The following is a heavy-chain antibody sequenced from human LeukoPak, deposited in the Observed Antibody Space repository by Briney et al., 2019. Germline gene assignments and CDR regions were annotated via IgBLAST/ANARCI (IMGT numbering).Heavy chain of an antibody. J-gene: IGHJ4*02. CDR2: IYSSGST. V-gene: IGHV4-59*02. CDR1: GGSVNYYY. CDR3: ARRMGTSSWLDY. D-gene: IGHD2-2*01. Sequence: PSETLSLTRTVSGGSVNYYYWSWIRQPPGKGLEWIGYIYSSGSTNYNPSLDSRVVISIDTSKNQFSLNLRSVTAADTAVYFCARRMGTSSWLDYWGQGTLVTVSS.